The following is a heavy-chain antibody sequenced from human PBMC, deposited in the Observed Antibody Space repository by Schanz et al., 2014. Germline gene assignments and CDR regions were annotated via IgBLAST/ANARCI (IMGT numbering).Heavy chain of an antibody. CDR3: ATWSGTRLFHN. Sequence: QVQLQQWGAGLLKPSETLSLTCAFSGGSFSGYWWTWVRQSPGKGLEWIGEVNHGGYTNYNPSLKSRVPVSVDMSKKQFSLRLGPVTAADTAAYYCATWSGTRLFHNWGQGTLVTVSS. D-gene: IGHD1-7*01. CDR1: GGSFSGYW. J-gene: IGHJ4*02. V-gene: IGHV4-34*01. CDR2: VNHGGYT.